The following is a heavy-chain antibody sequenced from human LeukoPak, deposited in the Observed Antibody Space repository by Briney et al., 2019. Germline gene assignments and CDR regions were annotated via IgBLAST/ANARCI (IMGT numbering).Heavy chain of an antibody. D-gene: IGHD6-19*01. CDR2: INPSGGST. J-gene: IGHJ2*01. CDR3: ARFGVAVARNELYFNL. CDR1: EYTFTIYY. Sequence: ASVKVSCKASEYTFTIYYIHWVRQAPGQGLEWMGVINPSGGSTSYAQKFQGRVTMTRGTSTSTVYMELNSLRSEDTAVYYCARFGVAVARNELYFNLWGRGTLVTVSS. V-gene: IGHV1-46*01.